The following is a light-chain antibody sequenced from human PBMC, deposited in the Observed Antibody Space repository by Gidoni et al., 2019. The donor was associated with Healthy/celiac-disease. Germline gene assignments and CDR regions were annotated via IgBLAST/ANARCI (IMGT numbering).Light chain of an antibody. CDR1: QSLVSSDGNTY. Sequence: DVVMTQSPLSLPVTLGQPASISCRSSQSLVSSDGNTYLNWFQQRPGQSPRRLMYKVSNRDSGVPDRFSGSGSGTDFTLKISRVEAEDVGVYYCMQGTHWPWTFGQGTKVEIK. J-gene: IGKJ1*01. V-gene: IGKV2-30*01. CDR2: KVS. CDR3: MQGTHWPWT.